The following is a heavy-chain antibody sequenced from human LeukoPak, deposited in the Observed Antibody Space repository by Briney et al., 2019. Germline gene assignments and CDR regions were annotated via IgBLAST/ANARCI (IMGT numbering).Heavy chain of an antibody. J-gene: IGHJ4*02. D-gene: IGHD5-18*01. Sequence: GGSLRLSCAASGFAISTYAMAWVRQAPGKGLEWVSSISSSSSYIYYADSVKGRFTISRDNAKNSLYLQMNSLRAEDTAVYYCARELGYSYGSDYWGQGTLVTVSS. CDR2: ISSSSSYI. CDR3: ARELGYSYGSDY. CDR1: GFAISTYA. V-gene: IGHV3-21*01.